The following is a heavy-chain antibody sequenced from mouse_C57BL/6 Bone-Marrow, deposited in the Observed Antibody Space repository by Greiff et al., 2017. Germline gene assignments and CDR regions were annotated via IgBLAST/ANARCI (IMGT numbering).Heavy chain of an antibody. J-gene: IGHJ4*01. CDR3: ERHAEAMVTTYAMDY. CDR1: GFTFSDYY. Sequence: EVKLVESGGGLVQPGGSLKLSCAASGFTFSDYYMYWVRQTPEKRLEWVAYISNGGGSTYYPDTVKGRFTISRDNAKNTRYLQMSRLKSEDTAMYYCERHAEAMVTTYAMDYWGQGTSVTVSS. V-gene: IGHV5-12*01. D-gene: IGHD2-2*01. CDR2: ISNGGGST.